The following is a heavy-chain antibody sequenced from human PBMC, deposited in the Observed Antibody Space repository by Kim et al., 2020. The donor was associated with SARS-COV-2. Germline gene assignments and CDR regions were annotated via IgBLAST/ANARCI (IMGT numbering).Heavy chain of an antibody. CDR2: ISWNSGSI. Sequence: GGSLRLSCAASGFTFGDYAMHWVRQAPGKGLEWVSGISWNSGSIGYADSVKGRFTISRDNAKNSLYLQINSLRAEGTALYYCAKDMKSGSYQGADVWGKGTTVTVSS. CDR1: GFTFGDYA. J-gene: IGHJ6*04. V-gene: IGHV3-9*01. D-gene: IGHD1-26*01. CDR3: AKDMKSGSYQGADV.